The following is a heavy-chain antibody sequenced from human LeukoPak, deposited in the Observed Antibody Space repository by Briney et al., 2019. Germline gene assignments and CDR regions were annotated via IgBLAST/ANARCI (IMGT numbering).Heavy chain of an antibody. CDR1: GFTFSDYY. V-gene: IGHV3-11*01. CDR2: ISSSGSTI. Sequence: GGSLRLSCAASGFTFSDYYMSWIRQAPGKGLEWVSYISSSGSTIYYADSVKGRFTISRDNAKNSLYLQMNSLRAEDTAVYYCAKDTRYCSSTSCYALTAFDIWSQGTMVTVSS. CDR3: AKDTRYCSSTSCYALTAFDI. J-gene: IGHJ3*02. D-gene: IGHD2-2*01.